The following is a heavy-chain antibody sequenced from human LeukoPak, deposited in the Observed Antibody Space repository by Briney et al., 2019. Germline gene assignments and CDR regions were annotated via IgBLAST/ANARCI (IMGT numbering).Heavy chain of an antibody. Sequence: PSETLSLTCTVSSGSIRNSNYYWGWIRQPPGKGLEWIGSIFYDGSSDYNPSLKSRVTISVDTSKNNFSLTLNSVTAADTAVYYCARSLDYYDSSGQNYWGQGILVTVSS. CDR1: SGSIRNSNYY. V-gene: IGHV4-39*02. D-gene: IGHD3-22*01. CDR3: ARSLDYYDSSGQNY. CDR2: IFYDGSS. J-gene: IGHJ4*02.